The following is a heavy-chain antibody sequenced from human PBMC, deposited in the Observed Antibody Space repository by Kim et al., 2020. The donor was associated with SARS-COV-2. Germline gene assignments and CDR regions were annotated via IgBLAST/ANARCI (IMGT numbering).Heavy chain of an antibody. J-gene: IGHJ5*02. CDR2: MNPRQDST. D-gene: IGHD3-16*01. CDR3: ARESPSTFWFDP. V-gene: IGHV1-46*01. Sequence: ASVKVSCKASGYAFISYFIHWVRQAPGQGLEWMGLMNPRQDSTIYAQKFQGRVTMTRDMSTSSVYMELSSLKSEDTAVYYCARESPSTFWFDPWGQGTLVTVPS. CDR1: GYAFISYF.